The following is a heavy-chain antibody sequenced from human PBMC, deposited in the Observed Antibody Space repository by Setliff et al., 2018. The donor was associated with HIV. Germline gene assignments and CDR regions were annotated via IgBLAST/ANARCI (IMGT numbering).Heavy chain of an antibody. CDR3: AKGAGFYGDYTFDY. CDR2: IYYTGST. Sequence: SETLSLTCTVSGGSISTSRHYWGWIRQPPGKGLEWIGSIYYTGSTYYNPSLKSRVTISVDTSKNQFSLKVTSVTSADTAVYYCAKGAGFYGDYTFDYWAREIWSPFL. V-gene: IGHV4-39*07. J-gene: IGHJ4*02. CDR1: GGSISTSRHY. D-gene: IGHD4-17*01.